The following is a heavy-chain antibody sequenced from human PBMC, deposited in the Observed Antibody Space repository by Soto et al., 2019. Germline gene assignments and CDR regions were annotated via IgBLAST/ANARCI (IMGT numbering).Heavy chain of an antibody. J-gene: IGHJ4*02. V-gene: IGHV3-23*01. CDR1: GFTFSSYA. Sequence: GGSLRLSCVASGFTFSSYAMSWVRQAPGRGLEWVSTIISSGGSTYYADSVKGRFTISRDNSKNTMYLQMNSLRAGDTAVYYCATQNFDYWGQGTLVTVSS. CDR2: IISSGGST. CDR3: ATQNFDY.